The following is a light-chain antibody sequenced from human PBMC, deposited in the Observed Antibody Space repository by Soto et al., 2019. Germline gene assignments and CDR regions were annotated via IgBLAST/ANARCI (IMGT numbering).Light chain of an antibody. J-gene: IGLJ2*01. Sequence: QSALTQPASVSGSPGQSITISCTGTSSDVGGYNYVSWYQQHPGKAPKLLIYDVSNRPSGVSKRFSGSKSGNTASLTISGVQAEDEADYYCSSYTSSSTLVFGGGTKLTVL. V-gene: IGLV2-14*01. CDR2: DVS. CDR1: SSDVGGYNY. CDR3: SSYTSSSTLV.